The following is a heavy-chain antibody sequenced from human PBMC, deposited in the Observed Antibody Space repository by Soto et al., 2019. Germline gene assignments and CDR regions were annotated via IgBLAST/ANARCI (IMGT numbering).Heavy chain of an antibody. CDR3: ATVGSYCSTTGCLYWYLDL. D-gene: IGHD2-2*01. CDR1: GGSISSNTW. CDR2: IYHSGTT. J-gene: IGHJ2*01. V-gene: IGHV4-4*02. Sequence: QVQLQESGPGLGEPSGTLSLTCAVSGGSISSNTWWRWVRQPPGKGLEWMGEIYHSGTTNYNLSLTSRVSISVDKSKNQFSLKVNSVTAADTAVYYCATVGSYCSTTGCLYWYLDLWGRGTQVSV.